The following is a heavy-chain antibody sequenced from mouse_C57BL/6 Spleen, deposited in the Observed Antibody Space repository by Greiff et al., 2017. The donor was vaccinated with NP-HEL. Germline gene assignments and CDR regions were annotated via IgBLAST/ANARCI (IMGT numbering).Heavy chain of an antibody. CDR1: GYTFTDYE. J-gene: IGHJ3*01. CDR2: IDPETGGT. D-gene: IGHD1-1*01. Sequence: VKLMESGAELVRPGASVTLSCKASGYTFTDYEMHWVKQTPVHGLEWIGAIDPETGGTAYNQKFKGKAILTADKSSSTAYMELRSLTSEDSAVYYCTRGTITTVVARDWFAYWGQGTLVTVSA. V-gene: IGHV1-15*01. CDR3: TRGTITTVVARDWFAY.